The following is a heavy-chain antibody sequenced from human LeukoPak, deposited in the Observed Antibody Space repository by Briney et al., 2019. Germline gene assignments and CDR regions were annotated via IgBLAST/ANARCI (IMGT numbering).Heavy chain of an antibody. CDR1: GFTFNRYN. V-gene: IGHV3-21*01. J-gene: IGHJ4*02. Sequence: GGSLRLSCAASGFTFNRYNMNWVRRAPGKGLEWVSSISSSSSYIYYADSVKGRFTISRDNAKNSLYLQMNSLRAEDTAVYYCARDSSGYCIDYWGQGTLVTVSS. D-gene: IGHD3-22*01. CDR3: ARDSSGYCIDY. CDR2: ISSSSSYI.